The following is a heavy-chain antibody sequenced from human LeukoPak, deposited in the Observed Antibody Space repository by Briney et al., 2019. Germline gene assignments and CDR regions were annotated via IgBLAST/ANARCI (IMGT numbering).Heavy chain of an antibody. V-gene: IGHV3-23*01. D-gene: IGHD6-13*01. J-gene: IGHJ4*02. CDR2: ISGSGGST. CDR1: GFTFSSYA. CDR3: AKARWGPGIAAAGND. Sequence: GGSLRLSCAASGFTFSSYAMSWVRQAPGKGLEWVSAISGSGGSTYYADSVKGRFTISRDNSKNTLYLQMNSLRAEDTAVYYCAKARWGPGIAAAGNDWGQGTLVTVSS.